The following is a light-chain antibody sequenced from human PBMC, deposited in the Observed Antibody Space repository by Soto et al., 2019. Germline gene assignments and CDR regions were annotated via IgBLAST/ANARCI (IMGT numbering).Light chain of an antibody. CDR3: QQYNNWPPIT. CDR2: GAS. V-gene: IGKV3-15*01. Sequence: RVMTQSPRTPTGSTGERAPLSCRASQRVSSNLAWYQQKPGQAPRLLIYGASTRATGIPARFSGSGSGTEFTLTISSLQSEDFAVYYCQQYNNWPPITFGQGTRLEIK. CDR1: QRVSSN. J-gene: IGKJ5*01.